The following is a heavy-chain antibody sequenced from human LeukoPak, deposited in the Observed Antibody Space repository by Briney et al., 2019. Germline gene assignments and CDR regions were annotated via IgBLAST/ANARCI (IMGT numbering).Heavy chain of an antibody. Sequence: GESLKISCKGSGYSFTSYWIGWVRQMPGKGLEWMGIIYPGDSDTSYSPSFQGQVTISADKSISTAYLQWSSLKASDTAMYYCARLGEWELLGDWYYFDYRGQGTLVTVSS. V-gene: IGHV5-51*01. D-gene: IGHD1-26*01. J-gene: IGHJ4*02. CDR1: GYSFTSYW. CDR2: IYPGDSDT. CDR3: ARLGEWELLGDWYYFDY.